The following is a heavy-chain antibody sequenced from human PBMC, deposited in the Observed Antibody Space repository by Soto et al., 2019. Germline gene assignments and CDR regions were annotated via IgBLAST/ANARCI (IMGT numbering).Heavy chain of an antibody. CDR2: INPNSGGT. D-gene: IGHD1-26*01. CDR3: ARGVGATFDYFDY. J-gene: IGHJ4*02. CDR1: GYTFTGYY. Sequence: QVQLVQSGAEVKKPGASVKVSCQASGYTFTGYYMHWVRQGPGQGLEWMGWINPNSGGTNYAQKLQGRVSMTRDTSISTAYMELSRLRSDETAVYYCARGVGATFDYFDYWGQGTPVTVS. V-gene: IGHV1-2*02.